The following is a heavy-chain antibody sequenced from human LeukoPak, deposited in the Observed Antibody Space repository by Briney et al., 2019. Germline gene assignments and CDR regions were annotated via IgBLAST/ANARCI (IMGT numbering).Heavy chain of an antibody. CDR3: ARVGIAARTLYNWFDP. CDR2: ISYDGSNK. CDR1: GFTFSSYA. V-gene: IGHV3-30*04. J-gene: IGHJ5*02. D-gene: IGHD6-6*01. Sequence: GGSLRLSCAASGFTFSSYAMHWVRQAPGKGLEWVAVISYDGSNKYYADSVKGRFTISRDNSKNTLYLQMNSLRAEDTAVYYCARVGIAARTLYNWFDPWGQGTLVTVSS.